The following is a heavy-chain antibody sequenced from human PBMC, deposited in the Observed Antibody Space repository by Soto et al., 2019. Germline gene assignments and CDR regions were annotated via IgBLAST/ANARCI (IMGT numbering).Heavy chain of an antibody. CDR2: IWYDGSNK. V-gene: IGHV3-33*01. J-gene: IGHJ5*02. D-gene: IGHD3-22*01. CDR3: ARGPYYYDSSGFCWFDP. Sequence: TGGSLRLSCAASGFTFSSYGMHWVRQAPGKGLEWVAVIWYDGSNKYYADSVKGRFTISRDNSKNTLYLQMNSLRAEDTAVYYCARGPYYYDSSGFCWFDPWGQGTLVTVSS. CDR1: GFTFSSYG.